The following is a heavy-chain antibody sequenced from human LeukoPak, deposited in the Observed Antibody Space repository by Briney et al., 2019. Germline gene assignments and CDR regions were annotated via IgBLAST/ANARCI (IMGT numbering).Heavy chain of an antibody. CDR3: AKEYSSSWFHPYYGMDV. V-gene: IGHV3-23*01. J-gene: IGHJ6*02. D-gene: IGHD6-13*01. Sequence: GGSLRLSCAASGFTFRSYAMSWVRQAPGKGLEWVSGISGSGGSTYYADSVKGRFTISRDNSKNTLYLQMNSLRAEDTAVYYCAKEYSSSWFHPYYGMDVWGQGTTVTVSS. CDR1: GFTFRSYA. CDR2: ISGSGGST.